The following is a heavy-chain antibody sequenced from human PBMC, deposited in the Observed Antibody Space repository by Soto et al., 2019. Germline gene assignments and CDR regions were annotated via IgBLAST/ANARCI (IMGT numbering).Heavy chain of an antibody. V-gene: IGHV1-18*04. D-gene: IGHD5-18*01. CDR1: GFSFSTYG. J-gene: IGHJ5*02. CDR2: ITASNGNT. Sequence: QLQLVQSGAEVKNPGASVRVSCKASGFSFSTYGITWVRQAPGQGLEWMGWITASNGNTHYAQKFQGRVTMTRDTSISTAYMELSRLRSDDTAVYYCARHVDTAMVTWGQGTLVTVSS. CDR3: ARHVDTAMVT.